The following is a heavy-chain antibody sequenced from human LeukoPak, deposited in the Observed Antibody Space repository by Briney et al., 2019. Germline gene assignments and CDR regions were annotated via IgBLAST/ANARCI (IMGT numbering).Heavy chain of an antibody. D-gene: IGHD6-13*01. CDR1: GGSISSYY. Sequence: PSETLSLTCTVSGGSISSYYWSWIRQPPGKGLEWIGYIYYSGSTNYNPSLKSRVTISVDTSKNQFSLKLSSVTAADTAVYYCARGRGRGYSSSWYYWGQGTLVTVSS. CDR2: IYYSGST. V-gene: IGHV4-59*12. CDR3: ARGRGRGYSSSWYY. J-gene: IGHJ4*02.